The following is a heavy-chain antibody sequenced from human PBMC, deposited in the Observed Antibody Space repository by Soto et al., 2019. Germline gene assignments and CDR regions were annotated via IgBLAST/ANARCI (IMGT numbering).Heavy chain of an antibody. J-gene: IGHJ4*02. CDR3: ARDGGRHSGGIDY. CDR1: GGTFSSYS. CDR2: MIPIFGTA. D-gene: IGHD1-26*01. Sequence: QVQLVQSGAEVKKPGSSVKVSCKASGGTFSSYSINWVRQAPGQGLEWMGEMIPIFGTANYAQKFQGRVTITAEESTSTAYMELSSLRSEDTAVYYCARDGGRHSGGIDYWGQGTLVTVSS. V-gene: IGHV1-69*01.